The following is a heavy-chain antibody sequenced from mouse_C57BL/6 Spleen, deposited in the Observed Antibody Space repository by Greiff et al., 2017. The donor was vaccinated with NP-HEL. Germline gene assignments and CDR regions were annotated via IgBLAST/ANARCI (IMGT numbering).Heavy chain of an antibody. Sequence: QVQLKQSGPELVKPGASVKISCKASGYTFTDYYINWVKQRPGQGLEWIGWIFPGSGSTYYNEKFKGKATLTVDKSSSTAYMLLSSLTSEDSAVYFCALGGYGYEGAWFAYWGQGTLVTVSA. V-gene: IGHV1-75*01. J-gene: IGHJ3*01. CDR2: IFPGSGST. CDR1: GYTFTDYY. CDR3: ALGGYGYEGAWFAY. D-gene: IGHD2-2*01.